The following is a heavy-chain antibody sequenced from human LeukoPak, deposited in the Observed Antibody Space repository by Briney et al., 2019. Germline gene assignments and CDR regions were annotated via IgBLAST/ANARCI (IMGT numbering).Heavy chain of an antibody. CDR2: IYYSGST. J-gene: IGHJ4*02. Sequence: SETLSLTCAVYGGSFSGYYWSWIRQPPGKGLEWIGSIYYSGSTYYNPSLKSRVTISVDTPKNQFSLKLSSVTAADTAVYYCARHKRPARYSSGWYMDYWGQGTLVTVSS. CDR3: ARHKRPARYSSGWYMDY. D-gene: IGHD6-19*01. V-gene: IGHV4-34*01. CDR1: GGSFSGYY.